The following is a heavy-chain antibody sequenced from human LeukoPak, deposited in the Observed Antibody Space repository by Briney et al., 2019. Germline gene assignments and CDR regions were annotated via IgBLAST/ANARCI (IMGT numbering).Heavy chain of an antibody. J-gene: IGHJ6*02. D-gene: IGHD2-2*01. CDR1: GFTFSSYS. CDR2: ISSSSSYI. Sequence: GGSLRLSCAASGFTFSSYSMNWVRQAPGKGLEWVSSISSSSSYIYYADSVKGRFTISRDNAKNSLYLQMNSLRAEDTAVYYCAKDFSSRYYYGMDVWGQGTTVTVSS. CDR3: AKDFSSRYYYGMDV. V-gene: IGHV3-21*01.